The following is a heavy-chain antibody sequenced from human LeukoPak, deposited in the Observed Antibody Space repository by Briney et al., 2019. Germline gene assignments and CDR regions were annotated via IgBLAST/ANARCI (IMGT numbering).Heavy chain of an antibody. V-gene: IGHV5-10-1*01. J-gene: IGHJ4*02. D-gene: IGHD3-10*01. CDR2: IDPSDSYT. Sequence: GESLKISCKGSGYSFTSYWISWVRQMPGKGLEWMGRIDPSDSYTNYSPSFQGHVTISADKSISTAYLQWSSLKDSDTAMYYCARRPLYGSGSYYTPYFDYWGQGTLVTVSS. CDR3: ARRPLYGSGSYYTPYFDY. CDR1: GYSFTSYW.